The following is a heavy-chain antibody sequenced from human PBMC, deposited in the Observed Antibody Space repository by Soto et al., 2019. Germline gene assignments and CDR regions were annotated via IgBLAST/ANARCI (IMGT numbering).Heavy chain of an antibody. J-gene: IGHJ4*02. CDR3: ARSRVTYYYDSSGYYYFDY. Sequence: SETLSLTCTVSGGSISSYYWSWIRQPPGKGLECIGYIYYSGSTNYNPSLKSRVTISVDTSKNQFSLKLSSVTAADTAVYYCARSRVTYYYDSSGYYYFDYWGQGTLVTVSS. CDR1: GGSISSYY. D-gene: IGHD3-22*01. CDR2: IYYSGST. V-gene: IGHV4-59*01.